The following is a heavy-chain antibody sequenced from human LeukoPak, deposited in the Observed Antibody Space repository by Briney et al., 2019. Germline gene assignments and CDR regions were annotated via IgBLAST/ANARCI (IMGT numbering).Heavy chain of an antibody. Sequence: GESLKISCKGSGYSFTSYWIGWVRQMPGKGLEWMGIFYPGDSDTRYSPSFQGQVTISADRSISTAYLQWSSLKASDTAMYYCARRHYYDTTGYRIDYWGQGTLVTVSS. CDR3: ARRHYYDTTGYRIDY. J-gene: IGHJ4*02. V-gene: IGHV5-51*01. CDR2: FYPGDSDT. D-gene: IGHD3-22*01. CDR1: GYSFTSYW.